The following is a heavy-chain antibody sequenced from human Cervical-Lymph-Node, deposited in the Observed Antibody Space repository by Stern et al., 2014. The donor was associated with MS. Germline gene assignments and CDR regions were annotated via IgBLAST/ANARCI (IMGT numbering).Heavy chain of an antibody. CDR1: GDSISSYTHY. D-gene: IGHD2-8*02. CDR2: VYYSGAT. J-gene: IGHJ4*02. Sequence: QVQLQESGPGLVKPSETLSLTCAVSGDSISSYTHYWAWIRQPPGKGLEWIGSVYYSGATYYNPSLKSPVTIPVNTSKNHFSRGLNSVTAADTAVYYCAKHACTGAACPFDLWGQGTLVTVSS. V-gene: IGHV4-39*01. CDR3: AKHACTGAACPFDL.